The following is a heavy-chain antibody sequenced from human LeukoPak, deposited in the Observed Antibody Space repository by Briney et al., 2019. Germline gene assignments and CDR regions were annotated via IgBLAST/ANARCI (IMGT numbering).Heavy chain of an antibody. CDR2: ISRSSQAI. CDR3: AGDPSVGSTWYYYVDV. CDR1: GVSLGSYA. V-gene: IGHV3-48*04. J-gene: IGHJ6*03. D-gene: IGHD6-13*01. Sequence: GGSLRISCEASGVSLGSYAMRWIRQAPGRVLEYIAYISRSSQAINYAESVRGRFTVSRDNARNSLYLDMNGLRAEDTAVYYCAGDPSVGSTWYYYVDVWGEGTTVTVSS.